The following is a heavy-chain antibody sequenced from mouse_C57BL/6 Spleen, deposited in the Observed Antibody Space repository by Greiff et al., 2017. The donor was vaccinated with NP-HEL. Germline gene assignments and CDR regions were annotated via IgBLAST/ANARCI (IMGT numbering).Heavy chain of an antibody. J-gene: IGHJ4*01. Sequence: VQLQQSGAELVKPGASVKISCKASGYAFSSYWMNWVKQRPGKGLEWIGQIYPGDGDTNYIGKFKGKATLTADKSSSTAYMQLSSLTSEDSAVYFCASPGRGDYAMDYWGQETSVTVSS. V-gene: IGHV1-80*01. CDR3: ASPGRGDYAMDY. D-gene: IGHD3-3*01. CDR1: GYAFSSYW. CDR2: IYPGDGDT.